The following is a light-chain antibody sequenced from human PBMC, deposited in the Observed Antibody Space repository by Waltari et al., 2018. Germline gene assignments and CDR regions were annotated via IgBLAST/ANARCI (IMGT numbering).Light chain of an antibody. CDR1: QSVSSG. J-gene: IGKJ4*01. Sequence: EILMTQSPATLSLSPGERATLSCRASQSVSSGLAWYQQKPGQTPRLLIYGASSRATGIPDRFSGSGSVTEFTLTISSLEPEDVAVYYCQQNNKWPLTFGGGTKVEIK. CDR2: GAS. CDR3: QQNNKWPLT. V-gene: IGKV3D-15*01.